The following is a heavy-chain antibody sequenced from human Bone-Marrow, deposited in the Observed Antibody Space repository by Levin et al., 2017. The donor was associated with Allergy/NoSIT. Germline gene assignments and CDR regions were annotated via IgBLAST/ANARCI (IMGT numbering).Heavy chain of an antibody. CDR2: ISGDGSET. D-gene: IGHD2-15*01. V-gene: IGHV3-74*01. J-gene: IGHJ4*01. CDR3: SNTLCSGVSNY. Sequence: GESLKISCVVSGLTFNSNWMHWVRQIPGKGLVWVSHISGDGSETAYADPVRGRFTISRDNARNTLFLQMNSLRVEDTAVYYCSNTLCSGVSNYWGRGTLVTVSS. CDR1: GLTFNSNW.